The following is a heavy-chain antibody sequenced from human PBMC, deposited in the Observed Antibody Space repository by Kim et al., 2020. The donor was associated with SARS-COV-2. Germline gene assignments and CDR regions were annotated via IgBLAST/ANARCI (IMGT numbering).Heavy chain of an antibody. CDR3: STGRGIPLPGD. J-gene: IGHJ4*02. Sequence: SETLSLTCTVSGGSVSSGSYYWSWIRQPPGKGLEWIAYMRYNGGTNSNPSLKSRVTISLDTSKNQFSLNLNSVTAADTAFYYCSTGRGIPLPGDWGQGTLVTVSS. D-gene: IGHD6-19*01. CDR2: MRYNGGT. CDR1: GGSVSSGSYY. V-gene: IGHV4-61*01.